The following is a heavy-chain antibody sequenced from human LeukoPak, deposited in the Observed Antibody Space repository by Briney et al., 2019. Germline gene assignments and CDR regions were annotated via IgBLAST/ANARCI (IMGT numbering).Heavy chain of an antibody. CDR2: ISSSSSYI. V-gene: IGHV3-21*01. CDR1: GFTFSSYS. Sequence: SGGSLRLSCAASGFTFSSYSMNWVRQAPGKGLEWVSSISSSSSYIYYADSVKGRFTISRDNAKNSLYLQMNSLRAEDTAVYYCARDKLQNRIVGATAFDYWGQGTLVTVSS. J-gene: IGHJ4*02. CDR3: ARDKLQNRIVGATAFDY. D-gene: IGHD1-26*01.